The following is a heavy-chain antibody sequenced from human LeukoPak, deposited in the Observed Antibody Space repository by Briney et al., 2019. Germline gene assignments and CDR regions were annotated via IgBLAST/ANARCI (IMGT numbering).Heavy chain of an antibody. D-gene: IGHD7-27*01. Sequence: GGSLRLSCAASGFAFSGSAMHWVRQASGKGLEWVGRIRSKANSYATAYAESVKGRFTISRDDSKNTAYLQMNSLKTEDTAVYYCSSTDWGYFQHWGQGTLVTVSS. J-gene: IGHJ1*01. CDR2: IRSKANSYAT. V-gene: IGHV3-73*01. CDR3: SSTDWGYFQH. CDR1: GFAFSGSA.